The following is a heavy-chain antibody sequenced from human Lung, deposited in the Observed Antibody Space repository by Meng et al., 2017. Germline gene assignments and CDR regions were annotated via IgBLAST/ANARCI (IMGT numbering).Heavy chain of an antibody. J-gene: IGHJ4*02. V-gene: IGHV1-2*06. CDR2: INPKSGDT. D-gene: IGHD6-25*01. CDR3: ARDEDISAAGKLFGDY. Sequence: QSVHSGVEVGTPCASVRVSCKYSGYNFPDYYIHWVRRAPGQGLEWIGRINPKSGDTHYAQKFQARVTMTGDTSISTAYMELSGLRSDDTAMYYCARDEDISAAGKLFGDYWGQGTLVTVSS. CDR1: GYNFPDYY.